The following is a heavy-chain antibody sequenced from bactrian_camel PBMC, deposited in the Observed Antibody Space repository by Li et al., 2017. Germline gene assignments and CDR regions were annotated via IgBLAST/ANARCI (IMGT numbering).Heavy chain of an antibody. CDR2: IDSDGST. Sequence: DVQLVESGGGVVQAGGSLRLSCTVSGYRHSRYCMGWLRQAPGSEREAVAGIDSDGSTIYADAVTGRFTISEDNNTHTLYLQMNSLEPEDTATYYCAAAPWRTFGGEWLRTATYTYWGRGTQVTVS. V-gene: IGHV3S67*01. CDR3: AAAPWRTFGGEWLRTATYTY. D-gene: IGHD7*01. J-gene: IGHJ4*01. CDR1: GYRHSRYC.